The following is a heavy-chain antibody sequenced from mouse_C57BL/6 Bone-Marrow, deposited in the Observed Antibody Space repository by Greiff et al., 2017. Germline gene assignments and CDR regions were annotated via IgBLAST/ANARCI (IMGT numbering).Heavy chain of an antibody. V-gene: IGHV1-54*01. CDR2: FNPGSGGT. CDR3: ARPHYYGSSYEDY. CDR1: GYAFTNYL. D-gene: IGHD1-1*01. Sequence: QVQLQQSGAELVRPGTSVKVSCKASGYAFTNYLIEWVKQRPGQGLEWIGVFNPGSGGTNYNEKFKGKATLTADKSSSTAYMQLSSLTSEDSAVYFCARPHYYGSSYEDYWGQGTTLTVSS. J-gene: IGHJ2*01.